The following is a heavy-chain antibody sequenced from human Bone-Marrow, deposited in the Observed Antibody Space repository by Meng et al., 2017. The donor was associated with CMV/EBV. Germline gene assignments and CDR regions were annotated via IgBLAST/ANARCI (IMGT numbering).Heavy chain of an antibody. J-gene: IGHJ4*02. CDR3: ARLTPTYSSATFDY. V-gene: IGHV3-23*01. D-gene: IGHD2/OR15-2a*01. CDR1: GFSFSNYA. CDR2: ISGRGDDT. Sequence: EVQRLESGGNLVQPGGSLRLSCAASGFSFSNYAMTWVRQAPGRGLEWVSTISGRGDDTYYADSGKGRFTISRDNSKNTLYLQMNSLRAEDTAIYYCARLTPTYSSATFDYWGPGTLVTASS.